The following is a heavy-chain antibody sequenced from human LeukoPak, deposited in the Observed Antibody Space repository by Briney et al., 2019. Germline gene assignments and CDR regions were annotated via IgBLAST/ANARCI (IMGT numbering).Heavy chain of an antibody. V-gene: IGHV3-11*05. CDR1: GFTFSAYW. CDR3: ARVILPAAIDC. J-gene: IGHJ4*02. CDR2: ISSSSSYT. Sequence: GGSLRLSCAASGFTFSAYWMSWIRQAPGKGLEWVSHISSSSSYTKDGDSVKGRFTISRDNAKNSLYLQMNSLRAEDTAVYYCARVILPAAIDCWGQGTLVIVSS. D-gene: IGHD2-2*01.